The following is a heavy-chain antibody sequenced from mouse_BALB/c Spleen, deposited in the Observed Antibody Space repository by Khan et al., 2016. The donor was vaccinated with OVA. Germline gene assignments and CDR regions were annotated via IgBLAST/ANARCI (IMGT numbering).Heavy chain of an antibody. CDR3: TRSGYGAFAY. V-gene: IGHV1S81*02. Sequence: QVQLKESGAELVKPGASVRLSCKASGYTFTSYYLYWVKQRPGQGLEWIGDINPNNGGTNFNEKFKSEATLTVDKSSSTAYMQLSSLTSEDSAVYYCTRSGYGAFAYWGQGTLVTVSA. J-gene: IGHJ3*01. CDR2: INPNNGGT. D-gene: IGHD1-1*02. CDR1: GYTFTSYY.